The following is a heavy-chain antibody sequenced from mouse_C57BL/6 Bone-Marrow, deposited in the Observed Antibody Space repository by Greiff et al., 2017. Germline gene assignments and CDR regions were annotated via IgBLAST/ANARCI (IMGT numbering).Heavy chain of an antibody. D-gene: IGHD1-1*01. Sequence: EVQLQESGEGLVKPGGSLKLSCAASGFTFSSYAMSWVRQTPEKRLEWVAYISSGGDYIYYADTVKGRFTISRDNARNTLYLQMSSLKSEDTAMYYCTRGYYGSSYVAYWGQGTLVTVSA. CDR3: TRGYYGSSYVAY. J-gene: IGHJ3*01. CDR1: GFTFSSYA. CDR2: ISSGGDYI. V-gene: IGHV5-9-1*02.